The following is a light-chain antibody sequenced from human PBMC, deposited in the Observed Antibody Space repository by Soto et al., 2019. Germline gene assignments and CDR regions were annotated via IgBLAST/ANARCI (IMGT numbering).Light chain of an antibody. Sequence: EIVLTQSPGTLSLSPGERATLSCRASQSVSSSYLAWYQQKPGQAPRLLIYGASSRATGIPDRFSGSGSGTDFTLTISRLEPEDVAVYYCQQYGSSPTFGQGTKVDIK. CDR3: QQYGSSPT. V-gene: IGKV3-20*01. CDR1: QSVSSSY. J-gene: IGKJ1*01. CDR2: GAS.